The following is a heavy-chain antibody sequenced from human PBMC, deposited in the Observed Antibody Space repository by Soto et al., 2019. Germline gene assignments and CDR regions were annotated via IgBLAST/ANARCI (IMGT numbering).Heavy chain of an antibody. Sequence: GGSLRLSCAASGFSFSDDAMHWVRQAPGQGLEWVAVITYDGSNKYYADSVRGRFTISRDNSKSTLYLQMDNLIIDDTAVYYCARDVGTQLDFWSTSGMDVWGQGTTVTVSS. CDR2: ITYDGSNK. J-gene: IGHJ6*02. CDR1: GFSFSDDA. V-gene: IGHV3-30-3*01. CDR3: ARDVGTQLDFWSTSGMDV. D-gene: IGHD3-3*01.